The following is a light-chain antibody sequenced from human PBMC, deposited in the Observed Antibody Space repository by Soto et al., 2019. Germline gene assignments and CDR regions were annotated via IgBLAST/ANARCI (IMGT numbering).Light chain of an antibody. J-gene: IGKJ5*01. CDR2: GAS. CDR3: QQYNNWPSIT. Sequence: EVVITQSPATLSVSPGERATLSCRASESVSSNLAWYGQRPGQAPRLVIYGASTRANGIPARFSGGGSGTELTLTISSLQSEDFAVYDCQQYNNWPSITFGQGTRLEIK. V-gene: IGKV3-15*01. CDR1: ESVSSN.